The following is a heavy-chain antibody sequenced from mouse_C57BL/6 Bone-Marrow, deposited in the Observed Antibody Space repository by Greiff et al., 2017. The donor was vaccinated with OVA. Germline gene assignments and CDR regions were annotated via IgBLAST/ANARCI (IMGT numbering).Heavy chain of an antibody. CDR1: GFTFSDYY. D-gene: IGHD4-1*01. Sequence: EVMLVESGGGLVQPGGSLKLSCAASGFTFSDYYMYWVRQTPEKRLEWVAYISNSGGSTYYPDTVKGRFTISRDNAKNTLYLQMSRLKSEDTAMYYCASLWDVGWYFDVWGTGTTVTVSS. V-gene: IGHV5-12*01. CDR3: ASLWDVGWYFDV. J-gene: IGHJ1*03. CDR2: ISNSGGST.